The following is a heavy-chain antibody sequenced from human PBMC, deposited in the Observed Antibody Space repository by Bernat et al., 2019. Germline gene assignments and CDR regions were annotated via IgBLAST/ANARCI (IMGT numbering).Heavy chain of an antibody. CDR2: IWYDGSNK. J-gene: IGHJ6*02. CDR1: GFTFSSYG. CDR3: ARELAGYVYYYYGMDV. V-gene: IGHV3-33*01. D-gene: IGHD3-16*01. Sequence: QVQLVESGGGVVQPGRSLRLSCAASGFTFSSYGMHWVRQAPGKGLEWVAVIWYDGSNKYYADSVKGRFTISRDNSKNTLYLQMNSLRAEDTAVYYWARELAGYVYYYYGMDVWGQGTTVTVSS.